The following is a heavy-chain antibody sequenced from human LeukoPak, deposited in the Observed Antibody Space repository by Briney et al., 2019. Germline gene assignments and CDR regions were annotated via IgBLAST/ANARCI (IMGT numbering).Heavy chain of an antibody. V-gene: IGHV3-53*01. Sequence: GGSLRLSCADTGFTVSSNYMSWVRQAPGKGLEWVSVIYSGGSTYYADSVKGRFTISRDNPKNTLYLQMNSLRAEDTAVYYCARVTAVVPDAFDIWGQGTMVTVSS. D-gene: IGHD6-19*01. CDR1: GFTVSSNY. J-gene: IGHJ3*02. CDR3: ARVTAVVPDAFDI. CDR2: IYSGGST.